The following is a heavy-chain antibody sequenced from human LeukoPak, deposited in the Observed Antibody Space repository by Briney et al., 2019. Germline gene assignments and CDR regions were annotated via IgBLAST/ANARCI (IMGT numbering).Heavy chain of an antibody. V-gene: IGHV3-30*02. J-gene: IGHJ4*02. CDR3: ARDKHGDYYFDY. Sequence: GSLRLSCAASGFTFSTYGMTWVRQAPGKGLEWVAFIRYDGSNKYYADSVKGRFTISRDNSKNTLYLQMNSLRAEDTAVYYCARDKHGDYYFDYWGQGTLVTVSS. CDR2: IRYDGSNK. CDR1: GFTFSTYG. D-gene: IGHD4-17*01.